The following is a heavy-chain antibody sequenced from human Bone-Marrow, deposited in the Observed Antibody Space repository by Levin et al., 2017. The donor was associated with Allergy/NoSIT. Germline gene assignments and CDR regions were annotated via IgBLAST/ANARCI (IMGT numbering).Heavy chain of an antibody. V-gene: IGHV4-4*02. CDR2: MYHSGNN. CDR3: ARRTYGSSPGLDQ. J-gene: IGHJ4*02. CDR1: GGSVYSSHW. Sequence: PSETLSLTCTVSGGSVYSSHWWTWVRQAPGKGLEWIGEMYHSGNNNYNPSLQSRVTISVDKSKNQFSLNLTSVTAADTAVYFCARRTYGSSPGLDQWGQGSLVTVSS. D-gene: IGHD6-6*01.